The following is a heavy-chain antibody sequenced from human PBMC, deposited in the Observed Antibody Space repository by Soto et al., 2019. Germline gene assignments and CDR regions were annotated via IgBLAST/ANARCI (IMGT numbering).Heavy chain of an antibody. J-gene: IGHJ3*02. D-gene: IGHD6-6*01. CDR3: ARDRRPLQLVRIDSAFDI. CDR2: ISYDGSNK. V-gene: IGHV3-30-3*01. Sequence: GGSLRLSCAASGFTFSGYAMHWVRQAPGKGLEWVAVISYDGSNKYYADSVKGRFTISRDNSKNTLYPQMNSLRAEDTAVYYCARDRRPLQLVRIDSAFDIWGQGTMVTVS. CDR1: GFTFSGYA.